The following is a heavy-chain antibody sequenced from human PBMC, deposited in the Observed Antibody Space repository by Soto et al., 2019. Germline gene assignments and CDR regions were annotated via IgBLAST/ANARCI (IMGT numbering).Heavy chain of an antibody. CDR1: GFTFSSYA. CDR3: ARGPRITGTTEGYFDY. J-gene: IGHJ4*02. Sequence: QVQLVESGGGVVQPGRSLRLSCAASGFTFSSYAMHWVRQAPGKGLEWVAVISYDGSNKYYADSVKGRFTISRDNSKNXLYLQMNSLRAEDTAVYYCARGPRITGTTEGYFDYWGQGTLVTVSS. D-gene: IGHD1-7*01. CDR2: ISYDGSNK. V-gene: IGHV3-30-3*01.